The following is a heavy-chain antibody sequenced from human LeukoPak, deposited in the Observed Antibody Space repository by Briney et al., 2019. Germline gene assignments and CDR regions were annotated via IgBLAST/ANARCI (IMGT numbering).Heavy chain of an antibody. CDR1: GFTFDDYG. Sequence: LGGSLRLSCAASGFTFDDYGMTWVRQAPGKGLEWVSGINWNGGSTGYAYSVKGRFTISRDNAKNSLYLQMNSLRAEDTALYYCARGRMVRGVIHYYYYMDVWGKGTTVTVSS. J-gene: IGHJ6*03. CDR3: ARGRMVRGVIHYYYYMDV. D-gene: IGHD3-10*01. V-gene: IGHV3-20*04. CDR2: INWNGGST.